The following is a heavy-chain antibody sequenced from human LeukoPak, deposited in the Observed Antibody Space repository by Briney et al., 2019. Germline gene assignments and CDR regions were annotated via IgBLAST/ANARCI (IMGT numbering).Heavy chain of an antibody. Sequence: GGSLRLSCGASGFTFSSYAMAWVRQAPGKGLEWVSAIRGTGSSTYYADSVKGRFTISRDNSKSTLYLQMNSLRAEDTAVYYCARDRMYYYGSESHTPSGSKTNNWFDPWGQGTLVTVSS. D-gene: IGHD3-10*01. J-gene: IGHJ5*02. CDR3: ARDRMYYYGSESHTPSGSKTNNWFDP. CDR2: IRGTGSST. CDR1: GFTFSSYA. V-gene: IGHV3-23*01.